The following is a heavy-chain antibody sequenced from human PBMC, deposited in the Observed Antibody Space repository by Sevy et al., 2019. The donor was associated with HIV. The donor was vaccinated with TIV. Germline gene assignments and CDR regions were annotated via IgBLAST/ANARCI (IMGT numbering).Heavy chain of an antibody. D-gene: IGHD6-19*01. V-gene: IGHV3-11*01. CDR2: ISSSGSTI. CDR1: GFTFSDYY. Sequence: GGSLRLSCAASGFTFSDYYMSWIRQAPGKGLEWLSYISSSGSTIYYADSVKGRFIISRDNAKNSLCLQMNSLRAEDTAVYYCAKIVGNRGWFSNNWYFDLWGRGTLVTVSS. CDR3: AKIVGNRGWFSNNWYFDL. J-gene: IGHJ2*01.